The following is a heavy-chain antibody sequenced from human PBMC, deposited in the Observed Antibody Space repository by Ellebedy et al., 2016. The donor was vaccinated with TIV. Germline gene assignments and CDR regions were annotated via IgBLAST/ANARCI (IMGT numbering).Heavy chain of an antibody. CDR1: GFTFSSYA. CDR2: ISGSGGST. CDR3: AKGDTMVRGVIPIDY. D-gene: IGHD3-10*01. Sequence: GESLKISCAASGFTFSSYAMSWVRQARGKGLEWVSAISGSGGSTYYADSVKGRFTISRDNSENTVYLQMNSLRAEDTAVYYCAKGDTMVRGVIPIDYWGQGTLVTVSS. V-gene: IGHV3-23*01. J-gene: IGHJ4*02.